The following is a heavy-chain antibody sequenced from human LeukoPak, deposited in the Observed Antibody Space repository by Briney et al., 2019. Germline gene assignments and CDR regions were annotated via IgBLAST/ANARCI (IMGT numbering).Heavy chain of an antibody. J-gene: IGHJ6*03. Sequence: ASVKVSCKASGYTFTSYAMNWVRQAPGQGLEWMGWINTNTGNPTYAQGFTGRFVFSLDTSVSTAYLQISSLKAEDTAVYYCARERGYCSSTSCLSLYYYYYYMDVWGKGTTVTVSS. CDR1: GYTFTSYA. CDR2: INTNTGNP. CDR3: ARERGYCSSTSCLSLYYYYYYMDV. V-gene: IGHV7-4-1*02. D-gene: IGHD2-2*01.